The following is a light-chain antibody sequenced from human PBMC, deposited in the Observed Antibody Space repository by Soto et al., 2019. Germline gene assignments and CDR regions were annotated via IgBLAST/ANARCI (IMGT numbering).Light chain of an antibody. V-gene: IGKV2-28*01. Sequence: DIVMTQSPLSLPVTPGEPASISCRSSQSLLHSTGNNYLNWYLQKPGQSPRLLIYFASYRASGVPDRFSGSGSGTDFILKITRVEAEDVGVYYCMQTLQTQGTFGQGTKVDIK. CDR2: FAS. CDR1: QSLLHSTGNNY. CDR3: MQTLQTQGT. J-gene: IGKJ1*01.